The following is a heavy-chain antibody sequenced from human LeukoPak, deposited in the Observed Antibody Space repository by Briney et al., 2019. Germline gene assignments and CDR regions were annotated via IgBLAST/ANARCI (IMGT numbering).Heavy chain of an antibody. CDR2: IKQDGSEK. Sequence: GGSLRLSCAAAGFTFSIYWMSWVRQAPGKGLEWVAKIKQDGSEKYYVDSVKGRFTISRDNAKNSLYLQMNSLRAEDTAVYYCARESGGGLRPLYYFDYWGQGTLVTVSS. V-gene: IGHV3-7*01. CDR1: GFTFSIYW. D-gene: IGHD5-12*01. CDR3: ARESGGGLRPLYYFDY. J-gene: IGHJ4*02.